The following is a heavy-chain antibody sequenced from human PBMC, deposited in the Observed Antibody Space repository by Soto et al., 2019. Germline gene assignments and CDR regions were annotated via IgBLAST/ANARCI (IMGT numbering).Heavy chain of an antibody. D-gene: IGHD1-20*01. Sequence: QVQLQESGPGLVKPSQTLSLTCTVSGGSISSGGYYWSWIRQHPGKGLEWIGYNYYSGSTYYNPALLSRVTISVDTSKNQFSLKLSSVTAADTAVYYCAREAPRAGMGVDYWGQGTLVTVSS. CDR1: GGSISSGGYY. V-gene: IGHV4-31*03. J-gene: IGHJ4*02. CDR3: AREAPRAGMGVDY. CDR2: NYYSGST.